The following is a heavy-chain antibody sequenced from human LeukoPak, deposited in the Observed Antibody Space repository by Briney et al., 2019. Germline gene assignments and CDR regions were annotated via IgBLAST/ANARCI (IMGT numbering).Heavy chain of an antibody. V-gene: IGHV2-5*02. J-gene: IGHJ4*02. Sequence: SGPTLVHPTQPLTLTCTFSGFSLSTSGVGVGWIRQPPGKALEWLALIYWDDDKRYSPSLKSRLTITKDTSKNQVVLTMTNMDPVDTATYYCAHSLAEYSSSSYFDYWGQGTLVTVSS. CDR3: AHSLAEYSSSSYFDY. D-gene: IGHD6-6*01. CDR2: IYWDDDK. CDR1: GFSLSTSGVG.